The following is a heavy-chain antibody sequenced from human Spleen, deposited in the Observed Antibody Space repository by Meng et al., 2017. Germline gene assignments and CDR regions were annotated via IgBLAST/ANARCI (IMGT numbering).Heavy chain of an antibody. Sequence: SETLSLTCSVSGYSITTGYYWGWIRQPPGKGLEWIGYIYYSGSTNYNPSLKSRVTISVDTSKNQFSLKLSSVTAADTAVYYCARSEGYYGSGRYYAYWGQGTLVTVSS. CDR1: GYSITTGYY. J-gene: IGHJ4*02. V-gene: IGHV4-61*01. CDR3: ARSEGYYGSGRYYAY. D-gene: IGHD3-10*01. CDR2: IYYSGST.